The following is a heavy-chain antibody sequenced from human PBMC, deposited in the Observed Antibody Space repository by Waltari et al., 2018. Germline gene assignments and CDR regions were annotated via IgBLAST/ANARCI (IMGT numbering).Heavy chain of an antibody. J-gene: IGHJ4*02. CDR3: AKDAWLLLGGDY. D-gene: IGHD3-22*01. Sequence: QVQLVESGGGVVQPGRSLRLSCAASGFTFSSYGMHWVRRAPGKGLEWVAVISYDGSNKYYADAGKGRFTISRDNSKNTLYLQMNSLRAEDTAVYYCAKDAWLLLGGDYWGQGTLVTVSS. CDR2: ISYDGSNK. V-gene: IGHV3-30*18. CDR1: GFTFSSYG.